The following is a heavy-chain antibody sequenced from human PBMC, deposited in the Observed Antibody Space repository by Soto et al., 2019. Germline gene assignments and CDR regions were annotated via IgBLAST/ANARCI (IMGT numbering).Heavy chain of an antibody. Sequence: GGSLILSCAASGFTFGTYTLNWVRQAPGKGLEWVAVISYDGSNKYYADSVKGRFTISRDNSKNTLYLQMNSLRAEDTAVYYCAKPTTGGMVAFDYWGQGTLVTVSS. V-gene: IGHV3-30-3*02. CDR1: GFTFGTYT. D-gene: IGHD3-16*01. CDR3: AKPTTGGMVAFDY. CDR2: ISYDGSNK. J-gene: IGHJ4*02.